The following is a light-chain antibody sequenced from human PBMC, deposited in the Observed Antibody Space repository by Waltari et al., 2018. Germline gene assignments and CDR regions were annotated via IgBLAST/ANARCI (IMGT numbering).Light chain of an antibody. V-gene: IGKV4-1*01. Sequence: DIVMTQSPDSLAVSLGERATINCKSSQSVLYSSNNKNFLAWYQQKPGQPPKLLISWASTRESGVPDRFSGSGSGTDFTLNISSLPAEDVAVYYCQQYYSTPPRFGQGTKVEI. J-gene: IGKJ1*01. CDR2: WAS. CDR1: QSVLYSSNNKNF. CDR3: QQYYSTPPR.